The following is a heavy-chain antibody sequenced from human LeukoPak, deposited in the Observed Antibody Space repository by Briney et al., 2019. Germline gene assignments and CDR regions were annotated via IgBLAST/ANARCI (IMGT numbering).Heavy chain of an antibody. J-gene: IGHJ4*02. CDR3: AGLGTGGTSFDH. D-gene: IGHD2-8*02. CDR2: IYHSGST. Sequence: SETLSLTCTVSGGSINNYYWNWIRQPPGKGLEWIGYIYHSGSTNQNPSLKSRVTISVDTSKNQFSLKLTSVTAADTAVYYCAGLGTGGTSFDHWGQGNLVTVSS. CDR1: GGSINNYY. V-gene: IGHV4-59*08.